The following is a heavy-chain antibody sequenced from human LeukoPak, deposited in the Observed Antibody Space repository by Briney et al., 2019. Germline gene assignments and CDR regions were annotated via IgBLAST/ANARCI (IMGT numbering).Heavy chain of an antibody. CDR2: IIPILGIA. J-gene: IGHJ4*02. V-gene: IGHV1-69*04. D-gene: IGHD5-24*01. CDR1: GGTFSSYA. CDR3: ASRWYGEGYNQVDY. Sequence: SVKVSCKASGGTFSSYAISWVRQAPGQGLEWMGRIIPILGIANYAQKFQGRVTITADKSTSTAYMELSSLRSEDTAVYYCASRWYGEGYNQVDYWGRGTLVTVSS.